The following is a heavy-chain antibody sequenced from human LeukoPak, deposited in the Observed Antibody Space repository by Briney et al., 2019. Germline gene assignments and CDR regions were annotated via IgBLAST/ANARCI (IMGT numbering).Heavy chain of an antibody. Sequence: ASVKVSCKASGYTFTSYGISWVRQAPGQGLEWMGWISAYNGNTNYAQKLQGRVTMTTDTSTSTAYMELRSLRSDDTAVYYCAREATVTTYYYYGMDVWGQGTTVTVSS. J-gene: IGHJ6*02. CDR1: GYTFTSYG. CDR3: AREATVTTYYYYGMDV. V-gene: IGHV1-18*01. CDR2: ISAYNGNT. D-gene: IGHD4-11*01.